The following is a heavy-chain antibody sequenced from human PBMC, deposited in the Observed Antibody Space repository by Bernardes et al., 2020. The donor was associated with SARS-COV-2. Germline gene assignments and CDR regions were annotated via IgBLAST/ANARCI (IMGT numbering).Heavy chain of an antibody. Sequence: SETLSLTCIVSGASIRNSGYFWVWIRQPPGQGLEWIGSISYSGTTYYNPSLESRLTISVDTSKNQFSLNLNRLTAADTAVYYCAVSSRFYKEDYWGQGTLVTVSS. CDR1: GASIRNSGYF. CDR2: ISYSGTT. D-gene: IGHD2-2*01. V-gene: IGHV4-39*01. J-gene: IGHJ4*02. CDR3: AVSSRFYKEDY.